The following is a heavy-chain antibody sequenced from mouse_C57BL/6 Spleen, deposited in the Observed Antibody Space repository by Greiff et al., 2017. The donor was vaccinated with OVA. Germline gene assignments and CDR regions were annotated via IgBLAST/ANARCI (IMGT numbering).Heavy chain of an antibody. D-gene: IGHD1-1*01. CDR1: GYTFTDYE. Sequence: QVQLQQSGAELVRPGASVTLSCKASGYTFTDYEMHWVKQTPVHGLEWIGAIDPETGGTAYNQKFKGKAILTADKSSSTAYMELRSLTSEDSAVYYCTRPTVVAPFDYWGQGTTLTVSS. V-gene: IGHV1-15*01. CDR3: TRPTVVAPFDY. J-gene: IGHJ2*01. CDR2: IDPETGGT.